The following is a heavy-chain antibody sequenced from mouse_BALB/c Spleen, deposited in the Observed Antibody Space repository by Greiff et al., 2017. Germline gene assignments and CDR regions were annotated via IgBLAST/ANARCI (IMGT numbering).Heavy chain of an antibody. CDR2: IRNKPNGYTT. CDR1: GFTFTDYY. Sequence: EVKVEESGGGLVQPGGSLRLSCATSGFTFTDYYMNWVRQPPGKALEWLGFIRNKPNGYTTEYSASVKGRFTISRDNSQSILYLQMNTLRAEDSATYYCGRGWYFDVWGAGTTVTVSS. CDR3: GRGWYFDV. J-gene: IGHJ1*01. V-gene: IGHV7-3*02.